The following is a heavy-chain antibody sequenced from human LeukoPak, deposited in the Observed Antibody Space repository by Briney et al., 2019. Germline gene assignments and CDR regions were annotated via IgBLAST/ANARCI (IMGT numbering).Heavy chain of an antibody. V-gene: IGHV1-46*01. D-gene: IGHD5-18*01. Sequence: GASVEVSCKTSGYTFTSYHMHWVRQAPGQGLEWVGILKSSGDTTVYAQKFQGRVTVTRGTSTSTVYMELSSLSSEDTALYYCVREEAHTYNFDFWGPGTLVTVSS. J-gene: IGHJ4*02. CDR2: LKSSGDTT. CDR3: VREEAHTYNFDF. CDR1: GYTFTSYH.